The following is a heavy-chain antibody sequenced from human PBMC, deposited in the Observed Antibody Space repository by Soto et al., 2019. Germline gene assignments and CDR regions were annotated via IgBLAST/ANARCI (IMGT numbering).Heavy chain of an antibody. CDR3: ARRGPGTYFDY. J-gene: IGHJ4*02. V-gene: IGHV3-23*01. CDR2: ISGSGDST. CDR1: GFTFSSYA. Sequence: EVQLLDSGGGLVQPGGSLRLSCAASGFTFSSYAMNWVRQAPGKGLDWVSGISGSGDSTYYADSVKDRFTISRDNSKNTLYLQMNSLRTEDTAVYYCARRGPGTYFDYWGQGTLVTVSS. D-gene: IGHD6-13*01.